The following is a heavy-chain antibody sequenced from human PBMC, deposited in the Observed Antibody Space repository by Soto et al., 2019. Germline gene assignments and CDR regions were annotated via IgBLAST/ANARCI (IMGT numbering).Heavy chain of an antibody. D-gene: IGHD3-22*01. V-gene: IGHV3-23*01. CDR3: ARALTYYYDIDYFDS. CDR1: GFTFSSYA. Sequence: GGSLRLSCAASGFTFSSYAMSWVRQAPGKGLEWVSAISGSGGSTYYADSVKGRFTISRDNAKNSLYLQMNSLRDEDTAVYYYARALTYYYDIDYFDSWGQGTLVTVSS. J-gene: IGHJ4*02. CDR2: ISGSGGST.